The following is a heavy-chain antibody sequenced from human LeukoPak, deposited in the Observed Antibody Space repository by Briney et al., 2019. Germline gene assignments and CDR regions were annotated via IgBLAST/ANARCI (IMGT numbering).Heavy chain of an antibody. Sequence: ASVKVPCKVSGYTLTELSMHWVRQAPGKGLEGRGGFDPEDGETIYAQKFQGRVTMTEDTSTDTAYMELSSLRSEGTAVYYCAGWGDSSHFDYWGQGTLVTVSS. CDR2: FDPEDGET. CDR3: AGWGDSSHFDY. CDR1: GYTLTELS. J-gene: IGHJ4*02. V-gene: IGHV1-24*01. D-gene: IGHD4-11*01.